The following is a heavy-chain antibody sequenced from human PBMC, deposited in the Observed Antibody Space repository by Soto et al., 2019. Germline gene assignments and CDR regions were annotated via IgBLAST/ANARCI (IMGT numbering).Heavy chain of an antibody. CDR1: GGSFSGYY. D-gene: IGHD5-18*01. CDR3: GRGFFNARRWLQFSSVAFDY. J-gene: IGHJ4*02. CDR2: INHSGST. V-gene: IGHV4-34*01. Sequence: SETLSLTCAVYGGSFSGYYWSWIRQPPGKGLEWIGEINHSGSTNYNPSLKSRVTISVDTSKNQFSLKLSSVTAADTAVYYCGRGFFNARRWLQFSSVAFDYWGQGTLVTVSS.